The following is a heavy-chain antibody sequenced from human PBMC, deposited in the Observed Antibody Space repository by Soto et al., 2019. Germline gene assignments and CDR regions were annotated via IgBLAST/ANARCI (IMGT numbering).Heavy chain of an antibody. CDR2: IYYDGSKT. J-gene: IGHJ3*02. D-gene: IGHD3-16*01. Sequence: QVQLVESGGGVVQPGRSLRLSCAASGFTFSHYGMHWVRQAPGKGLEWVAVIYYDGSKTFSADSVKGRFTISRDNFKNTLYLQMDSLRADDTAVYYCVKNFNHLDDGDAFDIWGQGTMVSVSS. V-gene: IGHV3-30*18. CDR1: GFTFSHYG. CDR3: VKNFNHLDDGDAFDI.